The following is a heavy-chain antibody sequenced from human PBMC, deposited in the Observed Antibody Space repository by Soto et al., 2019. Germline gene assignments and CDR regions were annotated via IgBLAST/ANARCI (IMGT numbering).Heavy chain of an antibody. Sequence: GGSLRLSCAASGFTFSSYWMSWVRQAPGKGLEWVANIKQDGSEEYYVDSVKGRFTISRDNAKNSLYLQMNGLRAEDTAVYYCARYYYDSSGYYHPFDYWGQGTLVTVSS. D-gene: IGHD3-22*01. CDR3: ARYYYDSSGYYHPFDY. J-gene: IGHJ4*02. CDR2: IKQDGSEE. CDR1: GFTFSSYW. V-gene: IGHV3-7*03.